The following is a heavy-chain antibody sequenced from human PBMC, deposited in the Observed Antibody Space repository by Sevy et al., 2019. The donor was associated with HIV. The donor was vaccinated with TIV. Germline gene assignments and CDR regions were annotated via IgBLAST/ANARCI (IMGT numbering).Heavy chain of an antibody. CDR2: INGHNGNT. CDR1: GYFFTSYG. J-gene: IGHJ4*02. Sequence: ASVKVSCKASGYFFTSYGISWVRQAPRQGLEWMGWINGHNGNTNYVQNLQGRVTMTTDTSTNTAYMELRSLRSDDTAVYYCARDGYDGSGYQRGLFDFWGQGTLVTVSS. D-gene: IGHD3-22*01. CDR3: ARDGYDGSGYQRGLFDF. V-gene: IGHV1-18*01.